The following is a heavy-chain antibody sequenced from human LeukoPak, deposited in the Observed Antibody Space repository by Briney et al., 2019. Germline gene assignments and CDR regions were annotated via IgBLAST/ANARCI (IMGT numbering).Heavy chain of an antibody. D-gene: IGHD3-3*01. Sequence: ASVKVSFKASGGTFPSYAISWGRQAPGQGLGWMGGIIPFFGTANYAQKFQGRVTITTDESTSTAYMELSSLRSEDTAVYYCARDLHDFWSGYSYYYMDVWGKGTTVTVSS. CDR2: IIPFFGTA. CDR1: GGTFPSYA. V-gene: IGHV1-69*05. CDR3: ARDLHDFWSGYSYYYMDV. J-gene: IGHJ6*03.